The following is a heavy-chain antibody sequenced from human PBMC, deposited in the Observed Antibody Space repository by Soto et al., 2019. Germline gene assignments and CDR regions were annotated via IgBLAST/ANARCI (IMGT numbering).Heavy chain of an antibody. CDR1: GYTFTSYD. V-gene: IGHV1-8*01. Sequence: ASVKVSCKASGYTFTSYDINWVRQATGQGLKYLGWMNPNSGNTAYVQKFQGRVTMTWDTSITTAYMELSSLRSEDTAVYFCARGIKYGAYSRWFDPWGQGTLVTV. D-gene: IGHD4-17*01. CDR2: MNPNSGNT. J-gene: IGHJ5*02. CDR3: ARGIKYGAYSRWFDP.